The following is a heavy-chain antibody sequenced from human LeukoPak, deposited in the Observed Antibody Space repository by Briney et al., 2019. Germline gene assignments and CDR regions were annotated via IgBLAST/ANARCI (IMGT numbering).Heavy chain of an antibody. Sequence: GGSLRLSCAASGFTFSNDAMSWVRQAPGKGLEWVSTISSSGGSTYYADSVKGPFTISRDNSKSTLYLQMNGLRAEDTAVYYCARGVDVWGSYRQYYFDYWGQGTLVTVSS. V-gene: IGHV3-23*01. J-gene: IGHJ4*02. CDR1: GFTFSNDA. D-gene: IGHD3-16*02. CDR2: ISSSGGST. CDR3: ARGVDVWGSYRQYYFDY.